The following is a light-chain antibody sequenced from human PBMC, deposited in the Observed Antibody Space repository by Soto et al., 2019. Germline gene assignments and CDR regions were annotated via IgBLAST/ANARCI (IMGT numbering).Light chain of an antibody. CDR1: SSYVGGYNF. Sequence: LTQPASASGAAGHSVTISCKETSSYVGGYNFVPWYQQHPGKAPQLMIYEVSKRPSGVPDRFSGSKSGNTASLTVSGLQAEDEADYYCSSYAGSTMLVFGGGTKVTVL. V-gene: IGLV2-8*01. CDR2: EVS. CDR3: SSYAGSTMLV. J-gene: IGLJ2*01.